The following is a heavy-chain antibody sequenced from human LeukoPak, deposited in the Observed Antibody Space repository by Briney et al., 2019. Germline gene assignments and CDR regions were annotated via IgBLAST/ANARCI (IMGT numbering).Heavy chain of an antibody. Sequence: GGSLRLSCAASGFTFSSYSMNWVRQAPGKGLEWVSSTSSSSSYIYYADSVKGRFTISRDNAKNSLYLQMNSLRAEDTAVYYCARDHSIVGATHDAFDIWGQGTMVTVSS. D-gene: IGHD1-26*01. CDR3: ARDHSIVGATHDAFDI. CDR2: TSSSSSYI. CDR1: GFTFSSYS. J-gene: IGHJ3*02. V-gene: IGHV3-21*01.